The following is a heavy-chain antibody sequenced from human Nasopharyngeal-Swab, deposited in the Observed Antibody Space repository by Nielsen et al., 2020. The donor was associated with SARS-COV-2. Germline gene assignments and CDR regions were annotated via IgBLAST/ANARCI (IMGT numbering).Heavy chain of an antibody. CDR1: GYTFTNHF. Sequence: ALVKVSCKASGYTFTNHFTHWVRQAPGQGLEWMGMINPSGSNTGYAQKFRDRVTVTRDTSTSTVYMELRSLTSEDTAAYYCARGYNYACLYWGQGTLVTVSS. V-gene: IGHV1-46*01. CDR3: ARGYNYACLY. D-gene: IGHD5-18*01. CDR2: INPSGSNT. J-gene: IGHJ4*02.